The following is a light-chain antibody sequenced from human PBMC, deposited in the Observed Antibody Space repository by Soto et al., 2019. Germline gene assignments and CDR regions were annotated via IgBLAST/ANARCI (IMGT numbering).Light chain of an antibody. J-gene: IGLJ2*01. V-gene: IGLV1-51*01. Sequence: QAVVTQPPSVSAAPGQKVTISCSGSSSNIGSNYVSWYQQLPGTAPKLLIYDDNKRPSGIPDRFSGSKSGTSATLGITGLQTGDEADYYCGTWDSSLSAGVFGGGTNVTVL. CDR3: GTWDSSLSAGV. CDR1: SSNIGSNY. CDR2: DDN.